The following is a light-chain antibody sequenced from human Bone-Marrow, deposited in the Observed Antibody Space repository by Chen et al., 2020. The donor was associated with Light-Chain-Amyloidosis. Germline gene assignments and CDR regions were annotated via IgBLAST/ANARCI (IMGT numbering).Light chain of an antibody. CDR2: DDT. CDR1: DIGSKN. Sequence: SYVLTQAPSVSAAPGKTATIFCGGNDIGSKNLHWYRQRPGQAPVLIVYDDTDRPSGIPARFSGSNSGITATLTISGVEAGDEADYYCHVWADISDHHVFGGGTKLTVL. V-gene: IGLV3-21*03. J-gene: IGLJ2*01. CDR3: HVWADISDHHV.